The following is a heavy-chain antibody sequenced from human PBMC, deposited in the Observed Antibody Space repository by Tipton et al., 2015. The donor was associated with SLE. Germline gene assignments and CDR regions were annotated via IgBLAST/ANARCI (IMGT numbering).Heavy chain of an antibody. CDR2: MFYTGTT. J-gene: IGHJ4*02. CDR1: GGSISSTSYY. V-gene: IGHV4-39*01. CDR3: ARHIDSGNYYSALDY. D-gene: IGHD3-10*01. Sequence: TLSLTCIVSGGSISSTSYYWGWIRQPPGKGLEWIGSMFYTGTTYYNPSLKSRVTISVDTSRNQFSLKLSSVTAADTAVYYCARHIDSGNYYSALDYWGQGTLVIVSS.